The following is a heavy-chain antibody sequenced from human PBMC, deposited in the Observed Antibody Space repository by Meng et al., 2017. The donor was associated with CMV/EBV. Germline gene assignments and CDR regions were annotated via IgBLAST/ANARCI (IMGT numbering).Heavy chain of an antibody. V-gene: IGHV3-30*02. D-gene: IGHD3-22*01. CDR3: AKWAYYYDSSGTNYFDY. J-gene: IGHJ4*02. CDR2: IRYDGSNK. CDR1: GFTFSNYG. Sequence: GGSLRLSCAASGFTFSNYGMHWVRQAPGKGLEWVAFIRYDGSNKYYADSVKGRFTISRDNSKNTLYLQMNSLRAEDTAVYYCAKWAYYYDSSGTNYFDYWGQGTLVTVSS.